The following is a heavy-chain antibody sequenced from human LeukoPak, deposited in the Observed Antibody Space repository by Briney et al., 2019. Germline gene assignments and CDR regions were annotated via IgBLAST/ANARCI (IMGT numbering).Heavy chain of an antibody. CDR3: ARQKCTSASCLTKNAFDI. V-gene: IGHV4-4*09. D-gene: IGHD2-2*01. Sequence: SETLSLTCTVSGSISGYYWGWIRQPPGKGREWIGYIYTSGSTNYNPSLESRVTISVDTSKNQFSLDLSSVTAADTAVYYCARQKCTSASCLTKNAFDIWGQGTMVTVSS. CDR2: IYTSGST. CDR1: GSISGYY. J-gene: IGHJ3*02.